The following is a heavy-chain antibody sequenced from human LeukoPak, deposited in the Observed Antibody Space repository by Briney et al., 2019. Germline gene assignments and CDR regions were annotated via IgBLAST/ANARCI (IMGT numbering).Heavy chain of an antibody. CDR3: AKDADYDSSGYLDY. V-gene: IGHV3-15*01. Sequence: GGSLRLSCAASGFIFSNAWMSWVRQAPGKGLEWVGRIKRKTDGGTTGYAAPVKGRFTISRDDSKNTLYLQMNSLRAEDTAVYFCAKDADYDSSGYLDYWGQGTLVTVSS. D-gene: IGHD3-22*01. J-gene: IGHJ4*02. CDR1: GFIFSNAW. CDR2: IKRKTDGGTT.